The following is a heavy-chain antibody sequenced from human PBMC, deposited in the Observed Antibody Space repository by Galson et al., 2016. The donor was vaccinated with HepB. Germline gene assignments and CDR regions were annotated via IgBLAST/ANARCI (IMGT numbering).Heavy chain of an antibody. J-gene: IGHJ4*02. D-gene: IGHD6-13*01. CDR2: MYYDGRS. CDR3: ASGDSGWYRGYFDN. Sequence: LEWVGSMYYDGRSYFHPSLNSRATMSVDRSKNQISLNLNSVTAADTAVYFCASGDSGWYRGYFDNWGQGTMVTVSS. V-gene: IGHV4-39*01.